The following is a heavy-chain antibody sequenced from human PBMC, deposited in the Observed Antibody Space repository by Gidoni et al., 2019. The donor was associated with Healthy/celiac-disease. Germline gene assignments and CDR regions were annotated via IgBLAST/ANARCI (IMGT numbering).Heavy chain of an antibody. D-gene: IGHD6-19*01. J-gene: IGHJ4*02. V-gene: IGHV3-9*01. CDR3: AKGYGAVAGFDY. Sequence: EVQLVESGGGLVQPGRSLRLSCAASGFTFDDYAMHWVRQAPGKGLEWVSGISWNSGSIGYADSVKGRFTISRDNAKNSLYLQMNSLRAEDTALYYCAKGYGAVAGFDYWGQGTLVTVSS. CDR2: ISWNSGSI. CDR1: GFTFDDYA.